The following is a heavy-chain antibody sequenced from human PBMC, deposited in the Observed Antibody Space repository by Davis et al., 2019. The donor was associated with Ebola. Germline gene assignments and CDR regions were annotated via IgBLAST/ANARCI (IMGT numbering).Heavy chain of an antibody. CDR1: GGTFSSYA. CDR3: ARDRRYCSGGSCYFFDY. Sequence: AASVKVSCKASGGTFSSYAISWVRQATGQGLEWMGRINPNSGDTNYAQKFQGRVTMTRDTSISTAYMELSRLRSDDTAVYYCARDRRYCSGGSCYFFDYWGQGTLVTVSS. CDR2: INPNSGDT. D-gene: IGHD2-15*01. V-gene: IGHV1-2*06. J-gene: IGHJ4*02.